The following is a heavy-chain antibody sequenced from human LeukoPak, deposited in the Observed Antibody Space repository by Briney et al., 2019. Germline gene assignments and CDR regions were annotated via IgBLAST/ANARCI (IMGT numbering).Heavy chain of an antibody. CDR1: GYSISSGYY. J-gene: IGHJ3*02. D-gene: IGHD1-26*01. CDR3: ARRGRTSLGAFDI. CDR2: IHHSGST. V-gene: IGHV4-38-2*01. Sequence: PSETLSLTCAVSGYSISSGYYWGWIRQPPGKGLEWIGSIHHSGSTFYNPSLKSRVTISVDTSKNQFSLRLSSVTAADTAVYYCARRGRTSLGAFDIWGQGTMVTVSS.